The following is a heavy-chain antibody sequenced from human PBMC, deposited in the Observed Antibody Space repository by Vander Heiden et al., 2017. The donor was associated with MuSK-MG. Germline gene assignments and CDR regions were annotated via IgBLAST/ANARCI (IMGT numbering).Heavy chain of an antibody. J-gene: IGHJ4*02. Sequence: EVQLVESGGGLVKPGGSLRLSCAASGFTFSSYRMNWVRQAPGKGLEWVSSISSSSSYIYYADSVKGRFTISRDNAKNSLYLQMNSLRAEDTAVYYCARDDHYYDSSGYARPIDYWGQGTLVTVSS. CDR3: ARDDHYYDSSGYARPIDY. D-gene: IGHD3-22*01. V-gene: IGHV3-21*03. CDR2: ISSSSSYI. CDR1: GFTFSSYR.